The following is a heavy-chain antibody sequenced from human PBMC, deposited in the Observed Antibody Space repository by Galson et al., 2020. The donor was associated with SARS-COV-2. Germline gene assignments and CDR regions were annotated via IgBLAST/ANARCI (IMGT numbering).Heavy chain of an antibody. CDR1: GYTFSDYA. CDR3: GQYRQYMKDV. V-gene: IGHV3-23*01. Sequence: GESLKISCTASGYTFSDYAIKWVRQTPEKGLEWVAVIGGRGDHIHYADSVMGRFTISRDNSKNMAYLQMDSLRAEDTAVYYCGQYRQYMKDVWGQGTLVTVSS. D-gene: IGHD5-12*01. CDR2: IGGRGDHI. J-gene: IGHJ4*02.